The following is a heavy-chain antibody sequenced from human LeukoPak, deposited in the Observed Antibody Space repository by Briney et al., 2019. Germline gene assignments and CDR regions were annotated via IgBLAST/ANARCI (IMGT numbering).Heavy chain of an antibody. V-gene: IGHV3-23*01. CDR3: AKDIEASI. Sequence: GGSLRLSCAASGFTFSDSAMDWVRQAPGKGLEWVSLISHSGANTFYADSVKGWFSVSRDNSKNTMYLQMNSLRAEDTAVYYCAKDIEASIWGQGTLVAVSS. CDR1: GFTFSDSA. CDR2: ISHSGANT. D-gene: IGHD2-15*01. J-gene: IGHJ4*02.